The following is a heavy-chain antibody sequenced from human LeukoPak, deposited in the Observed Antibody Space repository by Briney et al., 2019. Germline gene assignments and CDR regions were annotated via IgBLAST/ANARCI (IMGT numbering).Heavy chain of an antibody. J-gene: IGHJ6*02. Sequence: GGSLRLSCAASGFTFSSYGMHWVRQAPGKGLVWASHINSDGSSTNYADSVKGRFTISRDNAESTLYLQMNSLRVEDTAVYYCTRGNYGMDVWGQGTTVTVSS. CDR3: TRGNYGMDV. CDR2: INSDGSST. CDR1: GFTFSSYG. V-gene: IGHV3-74*01.